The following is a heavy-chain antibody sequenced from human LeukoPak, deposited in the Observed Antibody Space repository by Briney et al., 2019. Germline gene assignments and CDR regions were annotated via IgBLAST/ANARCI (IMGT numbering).Heavy chain of an antibody. CDR1: GYSYTICS. Sequence: ASVTLSFTSSGYSYTICSINYVRQTRRPPVKWMEWISAYNRNKTYAQKLKGRVTMTTATSTSTAYMELRSLRSDDTAVYYCAISSGSYFTGVDYWGQGTLVTVSS. D-gene: IGHD1-26*01. CDR2: ISAYNRNK. J-gene: IGHJ4*02. CDR3: AISSGSYFTGVDY. V-gene: IGHV1-18*01.